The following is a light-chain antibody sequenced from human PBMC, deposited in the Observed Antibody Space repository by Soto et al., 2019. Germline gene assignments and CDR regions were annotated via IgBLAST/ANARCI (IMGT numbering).Light chain of an antibody. CDR2: KAF. V-gene: IGKV1-5*03. CDR1: QSISSW. CDR3: QQYNSYPWT. Sequence: IQMTQSPSTLSASVGDRVTITCRARQSISSWLAWYQQKPGKAPKLLIYKAFSLESGVPSRFSGSGSGTEFTLTISSLQPDDFATYYCQQYNSYPWTFGQGTKVDIK. J-gene: IGKJ1*01.